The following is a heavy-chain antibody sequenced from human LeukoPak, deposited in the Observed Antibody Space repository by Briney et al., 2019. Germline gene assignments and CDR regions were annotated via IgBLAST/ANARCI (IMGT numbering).Heavy chain of an antibody. V-gene: IGHV3-30-3*01. Sequence: PGGSLRLSCAASGFTFSSYAMHWVRQAPSKGLEWVAVISYDGSNKYYADSVKGRFTISRDNSKDTLYLQMNSLRTEDTAVYYCAKDVGWIAAAGSSWGQGTLVTVSS. CDR2: ISYDGSNK. CDR3: AKDVGWIAAAGSS. J-gene: IGHJ5*02. CDR1: GFTFSSYA. D-gene: IGHD6-13*01.